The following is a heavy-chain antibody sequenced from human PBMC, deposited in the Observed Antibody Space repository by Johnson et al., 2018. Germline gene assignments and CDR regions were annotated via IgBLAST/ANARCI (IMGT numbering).Heavy chain of an antibody. D-gene: IGHD6-19*01. Sequence: VQLQESGGGLVQXGGSLRLSCAASGFTFSNYMSWVRQATGKGLEWVSIIYSDGTTSYADSVKGRFTSSRDSSKNTLYLQMNSLRVEDTAVYYCTGDSWLARQHWGQGTLVTVSS. CDR3: TGDSWLARQH. CDR2: IYSDGTT. V-gene: IGHV3-66*01. J-gene: IGHJ1*01. CDR1: GFTFSNY.